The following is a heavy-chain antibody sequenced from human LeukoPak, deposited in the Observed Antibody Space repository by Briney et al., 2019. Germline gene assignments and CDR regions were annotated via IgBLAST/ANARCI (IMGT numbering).Heavy chain of an antibody. J-gene: IGHJ5*02. CDR3: ARSIVVVPAAIEPYNWFDP. V-gene: IGHV1-69*01. D-gene: IGHD2-2*01. CDR1: GGSFSAYA. CDR2: IIPIFGTA. Sequence: SVKVSCKTSGGSFSAYAISWVRQAPGQGLEWMGGIIPIFGTANYAQKFQGRVTITADESTSTAYMELSSLRSEDTAVYYCARSIVVVPAAIEPYNWFDPWGQGTLVTVSS.